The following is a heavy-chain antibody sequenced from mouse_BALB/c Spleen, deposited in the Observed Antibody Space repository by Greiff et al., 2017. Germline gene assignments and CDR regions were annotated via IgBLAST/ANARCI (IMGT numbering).Heavy chain of an antibody. CDR1: GYTFTSYW. V-gene: IGHV1-7*01. Sequence: QLQQSGAELAKPGASVKMSCKASGYTFTSYWMHWVKQRPGQGLEWIGYINPSTGYTEYNQKFKDKATLTADKSSSTAYMQLSSLTSEDSAVYYCASGGAMRSYFDVWGAGTTVTVSS. D-gene: IGHD2-3*01. J-gene: IGHJ1*01. CDR2: INPSTGYT. CDR3: ASGGAMRSYFDV.